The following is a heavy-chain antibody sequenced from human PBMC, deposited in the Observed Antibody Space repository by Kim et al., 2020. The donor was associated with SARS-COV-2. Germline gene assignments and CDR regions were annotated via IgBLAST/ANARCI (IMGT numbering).Heavy chain of an antibody. Sequence: GGSLRLSCLASGFTFSNYRMDWVRQTPGKGLEWVANISGDASETNYVDSVKGRFTISRDNVKNSVYLQMNSLTAEDTAVYYCATPKYFWGQGILLTASS. CDR3: ATPKYF. V-gene: IGHV3-7*01. CDR2: ISGDASET. CDR1: GFTFSNYR. J-gene: IGHJ4*02.